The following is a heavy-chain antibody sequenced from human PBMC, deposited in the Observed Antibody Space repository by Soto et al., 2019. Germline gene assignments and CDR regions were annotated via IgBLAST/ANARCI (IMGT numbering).Heavy chain of an antibody. CDR2: INHSGRT. Sequence: PSETLSLTCAVYGGSFSCYYWSWMRQPPGQGLEWIREINHSGRTNYNPSLKSRVTISVDTSSNQFSLKLSSVTAADTAVYYCAGGRSGYNFEDACDSWDKGTMVTVSS. J-gene: IGHJ3*02. V-gene: IGHV4-34*01. D-gene: IGHD5-12*01. CDR3: AGGRSGYNFEDACDS. CDR1: GGSFSCYY.